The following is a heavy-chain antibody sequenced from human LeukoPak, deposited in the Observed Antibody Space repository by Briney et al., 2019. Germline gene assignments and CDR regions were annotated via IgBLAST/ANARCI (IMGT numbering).Heavy chain of an antibody. D-gene: IGHD6-13*01. V-gene: IGHV3-43*01. J-gene: IGHJ4*01. CDR3: AKDLGKVIAAAGTSGFDS. Sequence: GGSLRLSCAASGFNFDDYTMHWVRQIPGKSLEWVSLINWDGGSTFYADSVKGRFTISRDTRKNFLYLQMISLRNEDTALYYCAKDLGKVIAAAGTSGFDSWGRGTLVTVSS. CDR1: GFNFDDYT. CDR2: INWDGGST.